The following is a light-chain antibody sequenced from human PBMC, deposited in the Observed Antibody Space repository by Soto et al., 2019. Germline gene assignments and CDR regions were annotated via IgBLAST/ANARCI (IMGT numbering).Light chain of an antibody. CDR2: SNN. J-gene: IGLJ3*02. Sequence: QSVLTQPPSASGTPGQRVTISCSGSSSNIGSNPVNWYQRLPGTAPKLLIYSNNQRPSGVPDRFAGSKSGTSASLAISGLQSEDEADYYWAAWDDSLNVVFGGGTKLTVL. V-gene: IGLV1-44*01. CDR3: AAWDDSLNVV. CDR1: SSNIGSNP.